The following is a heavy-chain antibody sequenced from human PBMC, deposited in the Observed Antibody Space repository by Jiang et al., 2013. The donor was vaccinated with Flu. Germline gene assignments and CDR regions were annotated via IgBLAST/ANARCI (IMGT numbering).Heavy chain of an antibody. V-gene: IGHV5-51*01. CDR1: GYSFTSYW. Sequence: PGESLKISCKGSGYSFTSYWIGWVRQMPGKGLEWMGIIYPGDSDTRYSPSFQGQVTISADKSISTAYLQWSSLKASDTAMYYCARHATYYYGSGSYSYYYGMDVWGQGTTVTVSS. CDR2: IYPGDSDT. D-gene: IGHD3-10*01. J-gene: IGHJ6*02. CDR3: ARHATYYYGSGSYSYYYGMDV.